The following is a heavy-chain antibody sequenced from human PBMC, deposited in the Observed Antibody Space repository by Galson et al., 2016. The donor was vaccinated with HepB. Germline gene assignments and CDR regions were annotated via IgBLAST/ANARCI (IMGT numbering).Heavy chain of an antibody. Sequence: SLRLSCAASGSTFSSYAMSWVRQAPGKGLEWVSGISGSGGSTNYGDSVRGRFTISRDNSKNTLYLQMNSLRAEDTAVYYCANGGGYSYATRGDYWGQGTLVTVAS. CDR2: ISGSGGST. CDR1: GSTFSSYA. J-gene: IGHJ4*02. D-gene: IGHD5-18*01. CDR3: ANGGGYSYATRGDY. V-gene: IGHV3-23*01.